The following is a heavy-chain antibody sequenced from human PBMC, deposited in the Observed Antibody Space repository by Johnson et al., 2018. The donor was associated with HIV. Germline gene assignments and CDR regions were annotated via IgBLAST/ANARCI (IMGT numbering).Heavy chain of an antibody. CDR1: GLTFSSYG. CDR2: MRYDGSNK. D-gene: IGHD2-8*01. CDR3: AKGGYYDAFDI. Sequence: QMLLVESGGGVVQPGGSLRLSCAASGLTFSSYGMHWVRQAPGKGLEWVAFMRYDGSNKNYADSVKGRFTISRDNSKNTLYLQMNSLRAEDTAVYYCAKGGYYDAFDIWGQGTMVTVSS. J-gene: IGHJ3*02. V-gene: IGHV3-30*02.